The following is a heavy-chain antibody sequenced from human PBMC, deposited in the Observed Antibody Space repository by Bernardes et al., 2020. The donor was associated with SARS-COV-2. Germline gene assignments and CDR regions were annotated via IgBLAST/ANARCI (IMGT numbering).Heavy chain of an antibody. J-gene: IGHJ6*02. CDR1: GFTFNNYG. CDR2: ISYEGSKT. CDR3: AKSNLVFHFSAYNGLDV. V-gene: IGHV3-30*18. Sequence: GSLRLSCAASGFTFNNYGMHWVRQAPGKGLEWVAFISYEGSKTYYADSVQGRFTISRDSSKNTLDLQMNSLRPEDTALYYCAKSNLVFHFSAYNGLDVWGQGTTVTVSS. D-gene: IGHD3-10*01.